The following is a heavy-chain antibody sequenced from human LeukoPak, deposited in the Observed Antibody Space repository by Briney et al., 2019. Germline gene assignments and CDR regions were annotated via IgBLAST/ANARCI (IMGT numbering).Heavy chain of an antibody. Sequence: PGGSLRLSCAASGFTFSSYGMHWVRHIPGKGLEWVAVIWYDGSNKYYADSVKGRFTISRDNSKNTLYLQMNTLRADDTAVYYCARDGFGTGSNWGQGTLVTVSS. J-gene: IGHJ4*02. CDR3: ARDGFGTGSN. CDR1: GFTFSSYG. CDR2: IWYDGSNK. V-gene: IGHV3-33*01. D-gene: IGHD3-16*01.